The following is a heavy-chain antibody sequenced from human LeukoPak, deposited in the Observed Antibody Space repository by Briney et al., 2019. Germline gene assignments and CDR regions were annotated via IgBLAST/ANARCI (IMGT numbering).Heavy chain of an antibody. CDR2: ISTDSVFT. CDR1: GFSFRDYY. J-gene: IGHJ4*01. Sequence: GGSARLFCAASGFSFRDYYMSWIRQAPGKGLEWVSFISTDSVFTNYPDPVKGRFTISRDNAKNSLYLQLNSLRAEDTAVYYCARESHGTGDQWGHESLGSVSS. D-gene: IGHD3-10*01. CDR3: ARESHGTGDQ. V-gene: IGHV3-11*05.